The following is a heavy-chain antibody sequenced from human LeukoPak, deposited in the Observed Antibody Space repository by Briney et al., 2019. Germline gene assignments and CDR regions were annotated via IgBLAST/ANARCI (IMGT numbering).Heavy chain of an antibody. D-gene: IGHD4-17*01. Sequence: GGSLRLSCAASGSTFSAFAMNWVRQAPGKGLEWVSFISRSDGTAYYADSVKGRLTISRDNSKNTLYLQTNSLRAEDTAQYFCARDDYGDWPPLFDYWGQGTLVTVSS. J-gene: IGHJ4*02. CDR3: ARDDYGDWPPLFDY. V-gene: IGHV3-23*01. CDR2: ISRSDGTA. CDR1: GSTFSAFA.